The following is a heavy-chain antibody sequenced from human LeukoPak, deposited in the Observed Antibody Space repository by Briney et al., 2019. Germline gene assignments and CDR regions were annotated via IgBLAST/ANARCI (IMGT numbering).Heavy chain of an antibody. CDR1: GYTFTDYF. J-gene: IGHJ4*02. CDR2: INPNSGGT. Sequence: ASVKVSCKASGYTFTDYFMHWVRQAPGQGLEWMGWINPNSGGTDYAQKFQGRVTMTRDTSISTTYMEVSRLTSDDTAVYYCARDRRTLLPTVNSFDCGGQGPLVTVPS. D-gene: IGHD1-26*01. V-gene: IGHV1-2*02. CDR3: ARDRRTLLPTVNSFDC.